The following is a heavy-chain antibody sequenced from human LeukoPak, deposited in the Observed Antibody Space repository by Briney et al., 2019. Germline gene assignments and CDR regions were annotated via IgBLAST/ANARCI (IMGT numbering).Heavy chain of an antibody. CDR3: ARLGARQMLEY. J-gene: IGHJ4*02. CDR1: GFTFSSYA. CDR2: IKQDGGQI. D-gene: IGHD4-17*01. V-gene: IGHV3-7*01. Sequence: GGSLRLSCAASGFTFSSYAMSWARQAPGKGLEWVANIKQDGGQIYYLESVTGRFTVSRDNAKNSLYLQMNSLRAEDTAVDYCARLGARQMLEYWGQGTLVTVSS.